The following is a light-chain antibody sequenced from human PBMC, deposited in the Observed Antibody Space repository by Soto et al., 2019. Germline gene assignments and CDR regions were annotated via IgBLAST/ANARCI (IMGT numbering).Light chain of an antibody. J-gene: IGKJ2*01. Sequence: EVVLTQSPATMSVAPGDTATLSCRASERISSDLAWYQQKPGQAPRLLIYAASTRATGVPDRFSGSGSGADFALTXSXXXXDDXXVXXXXXXXQWPPYTFGQGTKLEIK. V-gene: IGKV3-15*01. CDR1: ERISSD. CDR3: XXXXQWPPYT. CDR2: AAS.